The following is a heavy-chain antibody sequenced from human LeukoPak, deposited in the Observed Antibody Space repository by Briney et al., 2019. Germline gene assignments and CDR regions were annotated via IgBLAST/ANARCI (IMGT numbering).Heavy chain of an antibody. V-gene: IGHV4-34*01. CDR2: INQSGST. J-gene: IGHJ4*02. CDR3: ATGPDYYNSSSDYPHY. D-gene: IGHD3-22*01. CDR1: GGSFSGYY. Sequence: SDTLSLTCAVYGGSFSGYYWSWILQPPGKGLEWMGEINQSGSTNYNPSLKSRVTISIDTSKNQFSLKLSSVTAADTAVYYCATGPDYYNSSSDYPHYWGQGTLVTVSS.